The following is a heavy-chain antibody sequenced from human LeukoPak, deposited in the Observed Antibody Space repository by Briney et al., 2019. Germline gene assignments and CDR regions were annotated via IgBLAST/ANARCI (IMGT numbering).Heavy chain of an antibody. J-gene: IGHJ6*03. D-gene: IGHD4-17*01. CDR2: ISTSGSSI. Sequence: AGGSLRLSCAASGFTFSTYEINWVRQAPGKGLEWLSHISTSGSSIHYADSVKGRFTISRDNAKNSLYLQMNSLRVEDTAVYYCARDATTELGTVYMDVWGKGITVTISS. CDR3: ARDATTELGTVYMDV. V-gene: IGHV3-48*03. CDR1: GFTFSTYE.